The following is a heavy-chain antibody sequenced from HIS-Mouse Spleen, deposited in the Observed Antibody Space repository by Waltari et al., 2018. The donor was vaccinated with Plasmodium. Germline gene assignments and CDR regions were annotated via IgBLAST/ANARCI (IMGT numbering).Heavy chain of an antibody. CDR3: ARDRSAAALLGY. V-gene: IGHV3-21*01. D-gene: IGHD6-13*01. J-gene: IGHJ4*02. CDR1: GFTFSSYS. Sequence: EVQLVESGGGLVTPGGSLRLSCAASGFTFSSYSMTWVRQAPGKGLEWVSSISSSSSYIYYADSVKGRFTISRDNAKNSLYLQMNSLRAEDTAVYYCARDRSAAALLGYWGQGTLVTVSS. CDR2: ISSSSSYI.